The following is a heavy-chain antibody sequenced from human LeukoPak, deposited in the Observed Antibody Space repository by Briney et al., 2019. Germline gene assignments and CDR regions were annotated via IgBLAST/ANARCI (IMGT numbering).Heavy chain of an antibody. V-gene: IGHV3-33*01. CDR2: IWYDGSNK. Sequence: GGSLRLSCAASGFTFSSYGMHWVRQAPGKGLEWVAVIWYDGSNKYYADSVKGRFTISRDNSKNTLYLQMNSLRAEDTAVYYCARDPDSYGWWSYYFDYWGRGTLVTVSS. D-gene: IGHD5-18*01. J-gene: IGHJ4*02. CDR3: ARDPDSYGWWSYYFDY. CDR1: GFTFSSYG.